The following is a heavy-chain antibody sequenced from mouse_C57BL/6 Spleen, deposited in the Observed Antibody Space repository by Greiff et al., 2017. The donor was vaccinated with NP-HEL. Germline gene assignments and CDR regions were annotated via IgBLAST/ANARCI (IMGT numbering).Heavy chain of an antibody. D-gene: IGHD2-4*01. CDR2: ISSGSSTI. CDR3: ASYYDYDLRAMDY. Sequence: EVKLVESGGGLVKPGGSLKLSCAASGFTFSDYGMHWVRQAPEKGLEWVAYISSGSSTIYYADTVKGRFTISRDNAKNTLFLQMTSLRSEDTAMYYCASYYDYDLRAMDYWGQGTSVTVSS. J-gene: IGHJ4*01. V-gene: IGHV5-17*01. CDR1: GFTFSDYG.